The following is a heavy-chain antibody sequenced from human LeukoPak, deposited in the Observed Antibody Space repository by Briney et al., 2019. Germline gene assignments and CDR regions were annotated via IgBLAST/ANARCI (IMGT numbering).Heavy chain of an antibody. CDR1: GDTISSADG. J-gene: IGHJ4*02. D-gene: IGHD2-15*01. CDR3: AREMAVCGGGSWGCEFDY. CDR2: VADSGST. Sequence: PSETLSLTCAVSGDTISSADGWCGVRLPLGEFLVLFRKVADSGSTNYNPSLKSRVTISVDKSKNQFSLKLSSVTAADTAVYYCAREMAVCGGGSWGCEFDYWGQGTLVTVSS. V-gene: IGHV4-4*02.